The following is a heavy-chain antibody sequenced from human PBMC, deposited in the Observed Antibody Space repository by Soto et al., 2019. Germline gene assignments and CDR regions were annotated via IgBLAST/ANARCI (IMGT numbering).Heavy chain of an antibody. CDR3: ARLVVGATGWGLGYYYGMDV. CDR2: IYYSGST. CDR1: GGSISSGGYY. V-gene: IGHV4-39*01. D-gene: IGHD1-26*01. Sequence: SETLSLTCTVSGGSISSGGYYWSWIRQHPGKGLEWIGSIYYSGSTYYNPSLKSRVTISVDTSKNQFSLKLSSVTAADTAVYYCARLVVGATGWGLGYYYGMDVWGQGTTVTVSS. J-gene: IGHJ6*02.